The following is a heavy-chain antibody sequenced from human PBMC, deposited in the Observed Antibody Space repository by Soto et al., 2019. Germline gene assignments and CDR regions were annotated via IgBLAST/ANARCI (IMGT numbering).Heavy chain of an antibody. D-gene: IGHD3-3*01. Sequence: ASVKVSCKASGYTFTGYYMHWVRQAPGQGLEWMGWINPNSGGTNYAQKFQGWVTMTRDTSISTAYMELSRLRSDDTAVYYCARDASYYDFWSGYLSYPVHPTYYFDYWGQGTLVTVSS. CDR3: ARDASYYDFWSGYLSYPVHPTYYFDY. CDR1: GYTFTGYY. CDR2: INPNSGGT. V-gene: IGHV1-2*04. J-gene: IGHJ4*02.